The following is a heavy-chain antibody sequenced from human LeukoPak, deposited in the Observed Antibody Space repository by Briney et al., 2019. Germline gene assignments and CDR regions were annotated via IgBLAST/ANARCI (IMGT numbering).Heavy chain of an antibody. D-gene: IGHD2-15*01. V-gene: IGHV3-23*01. CDR3: AKDTSAWWYHRAYMNV. CDR2: ISGRGDET. CDR1: GFTFSDYA. J-gene: IGHJ6*03. Sequence: GGSLRLSCAASGFTFSDYAMSWVRQAPGGGLEGVSAISGRGDETFNADSVKGRFTTSRDNSKNTLSLQMSSLRVEDSAVYFCAKDTSAWWYHRAYMNVWGTGTTVTVSS.